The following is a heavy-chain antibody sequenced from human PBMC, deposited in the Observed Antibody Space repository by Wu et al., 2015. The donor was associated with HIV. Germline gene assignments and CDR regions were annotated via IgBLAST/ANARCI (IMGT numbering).Heavy chain of an antibody. CDR2: INPNSGGT. Sequence: QVQLVQSGAEVKKPGASVKVSCKASGYTFTGYYMHWVRQAPGQGLEWMGWINPNSGGTNYAQKFQGRVTMTRDTSISTAYMELSRLRSDDTAVYYCARDNVGMSGSDWYFDLWGRGTLVTVSS. V-gene: IGHV1-2*02. CDR3: ARDNVGMSGSDWYFDL. J-gene: IGHJ2*01. D-gene: IGHD6-25*01. CDR1: GYTFTGYY.